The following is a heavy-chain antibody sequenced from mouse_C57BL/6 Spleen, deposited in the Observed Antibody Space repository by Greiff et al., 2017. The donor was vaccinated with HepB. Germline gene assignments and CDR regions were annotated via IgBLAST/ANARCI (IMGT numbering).Heavy chain of an antibody. CDR2: INPSSGYT. J-gene: IGHJ2*01. Sequence: QVQLQPSGAELARPGASVKMSCKASGYTFTSYTMHWVKQRPGQGLEWIGYINPSSGYTKYNQKFKDKATLTADKSSSTAYMQLSSLTSEDSAVYYCARVGPYYFDDWGKGTTRTVSS. V-gene: IGHV1-4*01. CDR1: GYTFTSYT. CDR3: ARVGPYYFDD.